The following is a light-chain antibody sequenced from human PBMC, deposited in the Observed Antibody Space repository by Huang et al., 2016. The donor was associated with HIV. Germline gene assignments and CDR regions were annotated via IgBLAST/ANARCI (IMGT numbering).Light chain of an antibody. CDR3: QQSYNTPLT. CDR1: QSITTY. J-gene: IGKJ4*01. V-gene: IGKV1-39*01. CDR2: SAS. Sequence: DIQMTQSPSSLSASVGDRLTITCRASQSITTYLNCYQQKPGKAPKLLVYSASSLQSGVPSRFSGSGSGTDFTLTISSLQPEDFATYYCQQSYNTPLTFGGGSKVEIK.